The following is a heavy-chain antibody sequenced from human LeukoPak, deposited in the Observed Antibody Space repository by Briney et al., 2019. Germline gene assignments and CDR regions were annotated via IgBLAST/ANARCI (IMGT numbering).Heavy chain of an antibody. D-gene: IGHD3-3*01. J-gene: IGHJ3*02. CDR3: ARHGHNFWSGYPGRDAFDI. CDR1: GYSISSGYY. CDR2: IYHSGST. Sequence: PSETMSLTCAVSGYSISSGYYWGWIRQPPGKGLEWIGSIYHSGSTYYNPSLKSRVTISVDTSKNQFSLKLSSVTAVDTAVYYCARHGHNFWSGYPGRDAFDIWGQGTMVTVSS. V-gene: IGHV4-38-2*01.